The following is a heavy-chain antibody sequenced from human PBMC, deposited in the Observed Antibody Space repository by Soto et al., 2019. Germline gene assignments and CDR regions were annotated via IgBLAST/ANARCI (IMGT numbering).Heavy chain of an antibody. J-gene: IGHJ4*02. Sequence: GGSLRLSCVASGFTFSSYGMHWVRQSPGKGLEWVAGIWYDGSNQYYVDSVKGRFTISRDNSKNTLYLQMNSLRAEDTAVYYCAKHGAPPPGGHIDYWGQGTLFTVSS. D-gene: IGHD3-10*01. CDR3: AKHGAPPPGGHIDY. V-gene: IGHV3-33*03. CDR2: IWYDGSNQ. CDR1: GFTFSSYG.